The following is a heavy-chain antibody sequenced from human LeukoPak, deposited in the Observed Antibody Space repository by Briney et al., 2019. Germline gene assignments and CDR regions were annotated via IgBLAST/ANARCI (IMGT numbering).Heavy chain of an antibody. D-gene: IGHD1-26*01. J-gene: IGHJ4*02. CDR3: AKTDSGSYYGGFDY. CDR1: GFTFSSYA. CDR2: ISGSGGST. Sequence: GGSLRLSCAASGFTFSSYAMSWVRQAPGEGLEWVSAISGSGGSTYYADSVKGRFTISRDNSKNTLYLQMNSLRAEDTAVYYCAKTDSGSYYGGFDYWGQGTLVTVSS. V-gene: IGHV3-23*01.